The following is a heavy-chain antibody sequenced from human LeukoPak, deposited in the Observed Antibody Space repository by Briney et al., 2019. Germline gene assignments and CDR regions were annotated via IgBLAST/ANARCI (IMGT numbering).Heavy chain of an antibody. CDR2: ISPSGGSR. V-gene: IGHV3-23*01. Sequence: PGGSLRLSCAASGFIFGSCAMSWVRQSPGKGLEWVSAISPSGGSRYYADSVKGRFTISRDNSKNTLYLQMNSLRAEETAIYYCAKFSAFTSKWYKTPFDCWGQGTLVTVSS. CDR3: AKFSAFTSKWYKTPFDC. D-gene: IGHD6-13*01. J-gene: IGHJ4*02. CDR1: GFIFGSCA.